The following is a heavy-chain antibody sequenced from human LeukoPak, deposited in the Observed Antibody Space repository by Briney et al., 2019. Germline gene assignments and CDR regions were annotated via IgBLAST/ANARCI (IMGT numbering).Heavy chain of an antibody. Sequence: GGSLRLSCAASGFTFSSHWMNWVRQAPGKGLEWVTNIKQDGSETYYVDSVKGRFTISRDNSKNTLYLQMNSLRAEDTAVYYCAKSRGVAGFDYWGQGTLVTVSS. CDR1: GFTFSSHW. D-gene: IGHD6-19*01. CDR2: IKQDGSET. V-gene: IGHV3-7*03. CDR3: AKSRGVAGFDY. J-gene: IGHJ4*02.